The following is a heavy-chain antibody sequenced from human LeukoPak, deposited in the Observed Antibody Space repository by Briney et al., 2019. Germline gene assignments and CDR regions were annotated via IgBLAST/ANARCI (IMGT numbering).Heavy chain of an antibody. CDR1: GGSISSGGYY. Sequence: SETLSLTCTVSGGSISSGGYYWSWIRQPPGKGLEWIGYIYHSGSTYYNPSLKSRVTISVDRSKNQFSLKLSSVTAADTAVYYCARDTIFGGVFDYWGQGTLVTVSS. V-gene: IGHV4-30-2*01. D-gene: IGHD3-3*01. CDR3: ARDTIFGGVFDY. CDR2: IYHSGST. J-gene: IGHJ4*02.